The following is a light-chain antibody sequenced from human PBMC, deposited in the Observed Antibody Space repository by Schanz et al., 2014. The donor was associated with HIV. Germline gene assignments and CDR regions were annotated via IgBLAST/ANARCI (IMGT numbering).Light chain of an antibody. J-gene: IGLJ1*01. V-gene: IGLV2-14*03. CDR3: SSYTSSSTHV. CDR1: SSDIGGSDY. Sequence: QSALTQPASVSGSPGQSITISCRGTSSDIGGSDYVSWYQQHPGRAPKVLIYDVRDRPSGVSNRFSGSKSGNTASLTISGLQAEDEAEYFCSSYTSSSTHVFGTVTKLTVL. CDR2: DVR.